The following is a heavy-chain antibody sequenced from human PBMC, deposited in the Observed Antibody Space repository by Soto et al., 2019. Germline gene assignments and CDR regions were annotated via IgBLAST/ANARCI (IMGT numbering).Heavy chain of an antibody. CDR2: ISSSSRYI. CDR1: GFTFSSYS. D-gene: IGHD3-9*01. V-gene: IGHV3-21*01. CDR3: ARGFDFLTGLYFQH. J-gene: IGHJ1*01. Sequence: EVQLVESGGGLVKPGGSLRLSCAASGFTFSSYSMNWVRQAPGKGLEWVSSISSSSRYIYYPDSVKGRFTISRDNAKNSLYLQMSSLRAEDTAVYYCARGFDFLTGLYFQHWGQGTLVTVSS.